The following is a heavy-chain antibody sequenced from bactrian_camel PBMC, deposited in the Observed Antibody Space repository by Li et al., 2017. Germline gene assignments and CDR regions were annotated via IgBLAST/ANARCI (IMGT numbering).Heavy chain of an antibody. CDR1: GITGYC. CDR2: ISGDGTT. D-gene: IGHD1*01. J-gene: IGHJ4*01. V-gene: IGHV3S53*01. Sequence: HVQLVESGGGSVQAGGSLRLSCALSGITGYCVAWFRQAPGKEREGVASISGDGTTSYSDSVKGRFAASRDNGKNTAYLQMNNPKPEDTAMCYCAAACTVAAGWGLLGEVHSQGTQVTVS.